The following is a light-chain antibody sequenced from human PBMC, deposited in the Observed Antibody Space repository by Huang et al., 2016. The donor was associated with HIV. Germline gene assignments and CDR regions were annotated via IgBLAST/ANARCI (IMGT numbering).Light chain of an antibody. V-gene: IGKV4-1*01. J-gene: IGKJ1*01. Sequence: DIVMTQSPASLTVSLGERATINCKSSQSTLHTSKNKNFLSWFQQKPGQPPKSLMHWASTRESGVPYRFSGIGSGTDCTLTINGLQAEDVAVYYCQQYFSTPRTFGQGTRVEIK. CDR3: QQYFSTPRT. CDR2: WAS. CDR1: QSTLHTSKNKNF.